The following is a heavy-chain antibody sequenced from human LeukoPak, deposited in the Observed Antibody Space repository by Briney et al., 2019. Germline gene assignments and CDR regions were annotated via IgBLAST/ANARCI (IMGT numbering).Heavy chain of an antibody. V-gene: IGHV3-30*02. J-gene: IGHJ4*02. CDR1: GLTFSGYG. CDR2: IRYDGTYK. Sequence: GGSLRLSCAASGLTFSGYGMHWLRQAPGKGLEWVTFIRYDGTYKYYADSVQGRFAISRDNSKNTLYLQMNSLRAEDTAVYYCARGRGRSSSWYYFDYWGQGTLVTVSS. CDR3: ARGRGRSSSWYYFDY. D-gene: IGHD6-13*01.